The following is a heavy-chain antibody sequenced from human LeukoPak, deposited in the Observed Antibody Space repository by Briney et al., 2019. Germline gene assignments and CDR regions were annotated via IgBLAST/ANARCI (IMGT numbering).Heavy chain of an antibody. Sequence: SETLSLTCTVSGGSISTYYWSWIRQPAGKGLEWIGRIYTSGSTNYNPSLKSRVTMSVDTSKNQFSLKLSSVTAADTAVYYCVRVIGAPNYYYYMDVWGKGTTVTVSS. CDR3: VRVIGAPNYYYYMDV. CDR2: IYTSGST. D-gene: IGHD3-22*01. J-gene: IGHJ6*03. CDR1: GGSISTYY. V-gene: IGHV4-4*07.